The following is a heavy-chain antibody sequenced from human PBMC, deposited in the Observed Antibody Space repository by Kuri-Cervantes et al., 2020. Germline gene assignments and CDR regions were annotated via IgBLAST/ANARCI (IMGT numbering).Heavy chain of an antibody. J-gene: IGHJ3*01. V-gene: IGHV3-23*01. CDR1: GFSFDTYA. Sequence: GGSLRLSCTMSGFSFDTYAMSWIRQAPGQGLEWVSSISGSGSSTYYADSMNGRLTISRDNSKRMLFLQMNSLRVEDTAIYYCAKDGHYDNSGHYWDAFHVWGQGTLVTVSS. CDR3: AKDGHYDNSGHYWDAFHV. CDR2: ISGSGSST. D-gene: IGHD3-22*01.